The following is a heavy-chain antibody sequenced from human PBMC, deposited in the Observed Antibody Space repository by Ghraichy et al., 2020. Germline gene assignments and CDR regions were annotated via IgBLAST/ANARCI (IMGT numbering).Heavy chain of an antibody. CDR3: AKAPRYCSSTSCPYYGMDV. CDR1: GFTFSSYA. Sequence: GGSLRLSCAASGFTFSSYAMSWVRQAPGKGLEWVSAISGSGGSTYYADSVKGRFTISRDNSKNTLYLQMNSLRAEDTAVYYCAKAPRYCSSTSCPYYGMDVWGHGTTVTVSS. CDR2: ISGSGGST. V-gene: IGHV3-23*01. D-gene: IGHD2-2*01. J-gene: IGHJ6*02.